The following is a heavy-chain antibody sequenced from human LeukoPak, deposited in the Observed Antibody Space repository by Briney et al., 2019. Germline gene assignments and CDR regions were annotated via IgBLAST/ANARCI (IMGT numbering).Heavy chain of an antibody. Sequence: ASVKVSCKASGGTFSSYAISWVRQAPGQGLEWMGGIIPIFSTANYAQKFQGRVTITADESTSTAYMELSSLRSEDTAVYYCAVGYSSGWYFDWGKGTLVTVSS. J-gene: IGHJ4*02. CDR3: AVGYSSGWYFD. V-gene: IGHV1-69*13. CDR2: IIPIFSTA. CDR1: GGTFSSYA. D-gene: IGHD6-19*01.